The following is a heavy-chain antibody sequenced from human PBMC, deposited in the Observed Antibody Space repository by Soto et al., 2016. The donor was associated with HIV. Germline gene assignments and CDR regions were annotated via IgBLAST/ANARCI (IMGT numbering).Heavy chain of an antibody. Sequence: QVQLQQWGAGLLKPSETLSLTCAVYGGSFSGYYWSWIRQSPGKGLQWIGEINHSGSTKYNPSLKSRVTISVDTSKNQFSLKLTSVTAADTAVYYCAREGDFLYYFDYWGREPWSPXPQ. V-gene: IGHV4-34*01. J-gene: IGHJ4*02. D-gene: IGHD3-16*01. CDR3: AREGDFLYYFDY. CDR2: INHSGST. CDR1: GGSFSGYY.